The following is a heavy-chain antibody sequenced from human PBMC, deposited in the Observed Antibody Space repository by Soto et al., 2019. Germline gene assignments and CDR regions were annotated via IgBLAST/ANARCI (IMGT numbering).Heavy chain of an antibody. D-gene: IGHD2-15*01. CDR2: IRSKAYGGTT. CDR1: GFTFGDYA. V-gene: IGHV3-49*03. Sequence: SGGSLRLSCTASGFTFGDYAMSWFRQAPGKGLEWVGFIRSKAYGGTTEYAASVKGRFTISRDDSKSIAYLQMNSLKTEDTAVYYCTRADCSGGSCYAPFLAPGLPFDWGQGTLVTVSS. CDR3: TRADCSGGSCYAPFLAPGLPFD. J-gene: IGHJ4*02.